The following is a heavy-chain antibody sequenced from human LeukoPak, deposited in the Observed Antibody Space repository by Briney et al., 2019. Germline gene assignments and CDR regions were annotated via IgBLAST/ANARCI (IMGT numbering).Heavy chain of an antibody. D-gene: IGHD3-10*01. CDR3: ASGAMVRGAPFDY. CDR1: DGSISSSSYY. V-gene: IGHV4-39*01. Sequence: PSETLSLTCTVSDGSISSSSYYWGWIRQPPGKGLEWIGSIYYSGSTYYNPSLKSRVTISVDTSKNQFSLKLSSVTAADTAVYYCASGAMVRGAPFDYWGQGTLVTVSS. CDR2: IYYSGST. J-gene: IGHJ4*02.